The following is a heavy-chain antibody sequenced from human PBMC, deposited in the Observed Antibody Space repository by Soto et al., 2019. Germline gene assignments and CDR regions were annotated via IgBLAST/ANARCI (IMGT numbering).Heavy chain of an antibody. CDR1: RDTYTRYA. CDR3: ARVLWDGYNVRDKNWFDP. D-gene: IGHD2-21*01. CDR2: ISPIFGTA. J-gene: IGHJ5*02. V-gene: IGHV1-69*13. Sequence: VKVSCKASRDTYTRYAITWVRQARVHPLVWMGGISPIFGTANYAQKFPGRVTISAAECTSTAYMELSSLRSEDTAVYYCARVLWDGYNVRDKNWFDPWGQGILVTVSS.